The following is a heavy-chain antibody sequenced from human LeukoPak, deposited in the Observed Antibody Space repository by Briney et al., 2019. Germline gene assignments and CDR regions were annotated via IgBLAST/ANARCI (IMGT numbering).Heavy chain of an antibody. D-gene: IGHD2-2*01. CDR1: GFTFSSYW. Sequence: PGGSLRLSCAASGFTFSSYWMSWVRQAPGKGLEWVANIKQDGSEKYYVDSVKGRFTISRDNAKNSLYLQMNSLRAEDTAVYYCARVGCSCTSCHFDYWGQGTLVTVSS. V-gene: IGHV3-7*01. CDR3: ARVGCSCTSCHFDY. J-gene: IGHJ4*02. CDR2: IKQDGSEK.